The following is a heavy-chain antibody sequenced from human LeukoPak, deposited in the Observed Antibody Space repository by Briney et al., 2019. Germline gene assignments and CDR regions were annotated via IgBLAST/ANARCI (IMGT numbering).Heavy chain of an antibody. CDR3: ARSMSGSREL. CDR2: ISSSSSYI. V-gene: IGHV3-21*01. CDR1: GFTFSSYS. Sequence: GGSLRLSCAASGFTFSSYSMNWVRQAPGKGLEWVSSISSSSSYIYYADSVKGRFTISRDNAKNTLYLQMNSLSAEDTAMYYCARSMSGSRELWGQGTLVTVSP. J-gene: IGHJ4*02. D-gene: IGHD1-26*01.